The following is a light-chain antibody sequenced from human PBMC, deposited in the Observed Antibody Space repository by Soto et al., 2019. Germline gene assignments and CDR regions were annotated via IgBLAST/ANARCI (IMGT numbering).Light chain of an antibody. Sequence: QSVLTQPASVSGSLGQSITISCTGTSRDVGSYNLVSWYQQHPGNAPKLIIYEGTKRPSGVSYRFSGSKSGNTASLTISGLQEEDDGDYHCCSFAGSSTYVFGTGTKVTVL. V-gene: IGLV2-23*01. CDR1: SRDVGSYNL. CDR2: EGT. J-gene: IGLJ1*01. CDR3: CSFAGSSTYV.